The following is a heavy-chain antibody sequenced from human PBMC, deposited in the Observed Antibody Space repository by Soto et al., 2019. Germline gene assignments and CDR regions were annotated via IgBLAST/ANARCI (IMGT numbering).Heavy chain of an antibody. Sequence: VQLVQSGAEVRKPGASVRVSCETSGDTFNSHTINWLRQAPGQGLEWMGGIIPVFGSPTYAQKFQARLTMTADTSTQTAYMELSSLTSDDTAFYFCARDIPGTNNWFDSWGQGTLVTVSS. J-gene: IGHJ5*01. D-gene: IGHD1-1*01. CDR1: GDTFNSHT. V-gene: IGHV1-69*06. CDR3: ARDIPGTNNWFDS. CDR2: IIPVFGSP.